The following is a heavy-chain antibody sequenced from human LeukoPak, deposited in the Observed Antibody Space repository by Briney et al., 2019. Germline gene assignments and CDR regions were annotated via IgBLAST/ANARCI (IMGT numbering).Heavy chain of an antibody. CDR3: ARLYCSTASCYGFDY. Sequence: SETLSLTCSVSGGSISSTSYYWAWIRQPPGKGLEWIGSIYYSGSTYYNPSLKSRITISVDTSKNQFSLKLSSVTAADTAVFYCARLYCSTASCYGFDYWGQGTLVTVSS. V-gene: IGHV4-39*01. D-gene: IGHD2-2*01. J-gene: IGHJ4*02. CDR1: GGSISSTSYY. CDR2: IYYSGST.